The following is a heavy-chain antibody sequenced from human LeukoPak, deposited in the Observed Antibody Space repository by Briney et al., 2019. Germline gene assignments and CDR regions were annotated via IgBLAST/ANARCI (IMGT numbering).Heavy chain of an antibody. CDR1: GFTFSSYA. CDR3: AKDPYNQEGMDV. V-gene: IGHV3-23*01. Sequence: GGSLRLSCAASGFTFSSYAMSWVRQAPGKGLEWVSAISGSGGSTYYADSVKGRFTISRDNSKNTLYLQMNSLRAEDTAVYHCAKDPYNQEGMDVWGQGTTVTVSS. J-gene: IGHJ6*02. CDR2: ISGSGGST. D-gene: IGHD1-1*01.